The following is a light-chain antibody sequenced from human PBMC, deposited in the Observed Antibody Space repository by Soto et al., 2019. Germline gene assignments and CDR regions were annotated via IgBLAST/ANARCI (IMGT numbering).Light chain of an antibody. CDR1: KSVSNN. CDR3: QQYSNWWT. J-gene: IGKJ1*01. V-gene: IGKV3-15*01. Sequence: EIVMTQSPATLSVSPGERATLSCRASKSVSNNLAWYQKKPGQAPRLLIYGASTRATGIPARFSGSGSGTEFTLTISSLQSEDFAVYYCQQYSNWWTVGLGTRVEIK. CDR2: GAS.